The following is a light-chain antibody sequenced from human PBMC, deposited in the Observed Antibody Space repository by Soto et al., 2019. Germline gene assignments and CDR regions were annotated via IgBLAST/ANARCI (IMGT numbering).Light chain of an antibody. V-gene: IGKV1-39*01. CDR1: QSISRY. CDR2: AAS. Sequence: DIHMSQSVSCLSTSVGDIVTIPCGGSQSISRYLHWCQHKPAKAPKLLIYAASNLQSGVPSRFSGSGSGTDFALTISSLQTEDFAAYYCQQSYRTPLWTFGQGTKVDIK. J-gene: IGKJ1*01. CDR3: QQSYRTPLWT.